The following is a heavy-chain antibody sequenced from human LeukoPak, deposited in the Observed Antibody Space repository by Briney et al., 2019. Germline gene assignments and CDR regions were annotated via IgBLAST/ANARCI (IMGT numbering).Heavy chain of an antibody. CDR3: ASVPDYYGSGTFDY. CDR2: IYYSGST. J-gene: IGHJ4*02. D-gene: IGHD3-10*01. Sequence: SETLSLTCTVSGGSISSSTYYWDWIRQPPGKGLEWIGSIYYSGSTYYNPSLKSRVTISVDPSKNQFSLKLSSVTAADTAVYYCASVPDYYGSGTFDYWGQGTLVTVSS. CDR1: GGSISSSTYY. V-gene: IGHV4-39*01.